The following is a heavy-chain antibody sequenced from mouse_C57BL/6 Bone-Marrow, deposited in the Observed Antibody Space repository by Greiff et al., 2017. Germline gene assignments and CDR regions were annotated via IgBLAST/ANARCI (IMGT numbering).Heavy chain of an antibody. V-gene: IGHV5-17*01. Sequence: EVHLVESGGGLVKPGGSLKLSCAASGFTFSDYGMHWVRQAPEKGLEWVAYISSGSSAIYYAATVKGRFTISRDNAKNTLFLQMTSLRSEDTAMYYCARGGITTVVAVYYFDYWGQGTTLTVSS. CDR3: ARGGITTVVAVYYFDY. CDR2: ISSGSSAI. CDR1: GFTFSDYG. D-gene: IGHD1-1*01. J-gene: IGHJ2*01.